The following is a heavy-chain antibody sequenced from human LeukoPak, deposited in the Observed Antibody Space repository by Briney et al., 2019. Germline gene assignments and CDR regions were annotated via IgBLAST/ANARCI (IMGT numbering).Heavy chain of an antibody. CDR3: ARGAAGSWYGTFDP. J-gene: IGHJ5*02. V-gene: IGHV4-59*12. CDR1: GGSLRSYY. D-gene: IGHD6-13*01. Sequence: SETLSLTCTVSGGSLRSYYRSWIRQPPGKGLEWIGYIYDNGNTNYNPSLKSRVTISVDTSKTQFSLKLRSVTAADTAFYYCARGAAGSWYGTFDPWGQGTLVTVSS. CDR2: IYDNGNT.